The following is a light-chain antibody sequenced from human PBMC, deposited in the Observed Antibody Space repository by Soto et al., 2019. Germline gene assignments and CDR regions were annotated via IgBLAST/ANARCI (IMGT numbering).Light chain of an antibody. V-gene: IGKV3-15*01. CDR2: GIS. Sequence: EMVMTQSPAILSVNPGESATLSCRASQSVNSNYLAWYQQHPGQPPRLLIYGISTRATGIPARFSGSGSGTEFSLTISSLQSEDFAVYYCQQYSKWPITFGQGTRLEIK. CDR1: QSVNSN. CDR3: QQYSKWPIT. J-gene: IGKJ5*01.